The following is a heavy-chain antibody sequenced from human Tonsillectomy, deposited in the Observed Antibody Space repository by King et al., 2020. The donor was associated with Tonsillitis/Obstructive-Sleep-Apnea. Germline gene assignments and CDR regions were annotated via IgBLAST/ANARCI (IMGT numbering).Heavy chain of an antibody. J-gene: IGHJ5*02. CDR2: INHSGST. V-gene: IGHV4-34*01. CDR1: GGSFSAYY. CDR3: AKSSRFDP. Sequence: VQLQQWGAGLLKPSETLSLTCAVYGGSFSAYYWNWIRQPPGKGLEWIGEINHSGSTNYNPSLKSRVIISVDTSKNQFSLKLSSVTAADTAVYYCAKSSRFDPWGQGTLVNVSS.